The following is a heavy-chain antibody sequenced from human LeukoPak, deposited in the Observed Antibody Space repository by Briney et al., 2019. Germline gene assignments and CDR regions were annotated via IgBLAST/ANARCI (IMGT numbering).Heavy chain of an antibody. Sequence: GGSLRLSCAASGFTFSSYAMSWVRQAPGKGLEWVSAISGSGGSTYYADSVKGRFTISRDNSKNTLYLQMYSLRAEDTAVYYCAKDFMSVLGYGGSPFDYWGQGTLVTVSS. CDR1: GFTFSSYA. J-gene: IGHJ4*02. CDR3: AKDFMSVLGYGGSPFDY. CDR2: ISGSGGST. V-gene: IGHV3-23*01. D-gene: IGHD4-23*01.